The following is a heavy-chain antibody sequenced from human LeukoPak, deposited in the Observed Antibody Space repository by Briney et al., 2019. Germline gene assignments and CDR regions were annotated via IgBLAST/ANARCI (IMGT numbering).Heavy chain of an antibody. CDR2: ISWNSGSI. V-gene: IGHV3-9*01. D-gene: IGHD3-16*01. Sequence: PGRSLRLSCAASGFTFDDYAMHWVRQAPGKGLEWVSGISWNSGSIGYADSVKGRFTISRDNAKNSLYLQMNSLRAEDTALYYCAKDMGVWGTEYYFDYWGQGTLVTVSS. J-gene: IGHJ4*02. CDR3: AKDMGVWGTEYYFDY. CDR1: GFTFDDYA.